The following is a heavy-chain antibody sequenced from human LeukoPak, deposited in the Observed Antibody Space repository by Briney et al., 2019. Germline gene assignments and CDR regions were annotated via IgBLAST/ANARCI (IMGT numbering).Heavy chain of an antibody. D-gene: IGHD1-1*01. CDR3: ATRTTLDY. Sequence: SETLSLTCTVSGGSISSSNYYWGWIRQPPGKGLEWVGSIYYSGSPYYNPSLKSRVTISVDTSKNQLSLKLSSVTAADTAVYYCATRTTLDYWGQGTLVTVSS. V-gene: IGHV4-39*07. J-gene: IGHJ4*02. CDR1: GGSISSSNYY. CDR2: IYYSGSP.